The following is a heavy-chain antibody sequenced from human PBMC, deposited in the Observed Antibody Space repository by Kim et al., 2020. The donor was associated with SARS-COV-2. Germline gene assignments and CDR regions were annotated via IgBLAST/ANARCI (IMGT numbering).Heavy chain of an antibody. CDR3: ARDPVEGVPDY. CDR2: I. V-gene: IGHV3-21*01. D-gene: IGHD1-1*01. J-gene: IGHJ4*02. Sequence: IYYADSVKGRFTISRDNAKNSLYLQMNSLRAEDTAVYYCARDPVEGVPDYWGQGTLVTVSS.